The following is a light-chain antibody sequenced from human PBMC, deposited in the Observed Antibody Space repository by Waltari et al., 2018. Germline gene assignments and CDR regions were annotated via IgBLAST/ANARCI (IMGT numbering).Light chain of an antibody. J-gene: IGKJ3*01. V-gene: IGKV3-11*01. CDR1: QSVRGY. CDR3: HHLTNWPAFT. Sequence: VLTQSPATLSLSPGERATLSCRASQSVRGYIAWYQQKPGQAPRPLIYDASNRATGVPARFSGSGSGTDFTLTISSLEPEDFAVYYCHHLTNWPAFTFGPGTKVDVK. CDR2: DAS.